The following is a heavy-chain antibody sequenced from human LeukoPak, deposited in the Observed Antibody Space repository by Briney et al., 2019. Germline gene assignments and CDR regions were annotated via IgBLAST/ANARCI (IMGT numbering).Heavy chain of an antibody. CDR1: GGSFSGYY. CDR2: INHSGST. J-gene: IGHJ5*02. D-gene: IGHD2-15*01. Sequence: LETLSLTCAVYGGSFSGYYWSWIRQPPGKGLEWIGEINHSGSTNYNPSLKSRVTISVDTSKNQFSLKLSSVTAADTAVYYCARGGERVAEIAALDPWGQGTLVTVSS. V-gene: IGHV4-34*01. CDR3: ARGGERVAEIAALDP.